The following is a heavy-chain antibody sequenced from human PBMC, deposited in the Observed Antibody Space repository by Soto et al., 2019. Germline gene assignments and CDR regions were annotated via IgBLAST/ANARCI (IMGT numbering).Heavy chain of an antibody. J-gene: IGHJ4*02. CDR2: ISANNGNT. Sequence: ASVKVSCKASGYGFTGNSMHWVRQAPGQGLEWMGWISANNGNTNYAQKLQGRVTMTTDTSTSTAYMELTSLRSDDTAIYYCARDPIIVAGTHYLDYWGQGALVTVSS. CDR1: GYGFTGNS. CDR3: ARDPIIVAGTHYLDY. V-gene: IGHV1-18*04. D-gene: IGHD6-19*01.